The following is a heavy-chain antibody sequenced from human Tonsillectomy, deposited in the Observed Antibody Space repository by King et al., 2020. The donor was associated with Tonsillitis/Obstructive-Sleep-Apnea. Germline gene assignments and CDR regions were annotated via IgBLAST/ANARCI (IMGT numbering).Heavy chain of an antibody. D-gene: IGHD2-2*01. CDR2: IDPNGGGT. J-gene: IGHJ5*02. V-gene: IGHV1-2*06. CDR3: ARDATGRSQLRIVDP. Sequence: QLVQSGAEVKKPGASVKVSCTASGYTFNGYHMHWVRQAPGQGLEWMGRIDPNGGGTDYAPKFQGRVTMSTDSSISTGYMELSGLTSDDTAIYYCARDATGRSQLRIVDPWGQGTLVTVSS. CDR1: GYTFNGYH.